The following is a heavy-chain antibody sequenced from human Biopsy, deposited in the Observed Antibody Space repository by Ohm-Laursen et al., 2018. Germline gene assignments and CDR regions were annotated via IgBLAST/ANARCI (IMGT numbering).Heavy chain of an antibody. Sequence: TQTLTLTCSFSGFSLSARAMCVSWIRQAPGKALEWLARVDWDDYKDYSASLQTKLSISKDTSNDQVVLTVNNVDPADTATYYCARTPILIVSAGLVYRHRRHLQGMDVWGQGIAVTVS. J-gene: IGHJ6*02. D-gene: IGHD6-13*01. CDR3: ARTPILIVSAGLVYRHRRHLQGMDV. CDR2: VDWDDYK. V-gene: IGHV2-70*11. CDR1: GFSLSARAMC.